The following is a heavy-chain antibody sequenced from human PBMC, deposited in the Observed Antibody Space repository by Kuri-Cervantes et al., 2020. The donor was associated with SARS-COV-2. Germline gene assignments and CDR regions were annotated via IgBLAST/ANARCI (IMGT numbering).Heavy chain of an antibody. CDR1: GGSISSGDYY. J-gene: IGHJ3*02. Sequence: SETLSLTCTVSGGSISSGDYYWSWIRQPPGKGLEWIGYIYYSGSTYYNPSLKSRVTISVDTSKNQFSLKLSSVTAADTAVYYCARGDYYGSGDAFDIWGQGTMVTVSS. CDR3: ARGDYYGSGDAFDI. V-gene: IGHV4-30-4*08. CDR2: IYYSGST. D-gene: IGHD3-10*01.